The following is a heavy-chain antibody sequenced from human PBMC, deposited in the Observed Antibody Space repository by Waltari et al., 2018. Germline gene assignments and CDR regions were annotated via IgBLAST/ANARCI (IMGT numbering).Heavy chain of an antibody. CDR2: ISGSGGST. J-gene: IGHJ3*02. D-gene: IGHD3-3*01. V-gene: IGHV3-23*01. CDR3: AKDGTYYDFWSGYRRGDAFDI. Sequence: EVQLLESGGGLVQPGGSLRLSCAASGFTFSSYAMSWVRQAPGKGLEWVSAISGSGGSTYYADSGKGRFTISRDNSKNTLYLQMNSLRAEDTAVYYCAKDGTYYDFWSGYRRGDAFDIWGQGTMVTVSS. CDR1: GFTFSSYA.